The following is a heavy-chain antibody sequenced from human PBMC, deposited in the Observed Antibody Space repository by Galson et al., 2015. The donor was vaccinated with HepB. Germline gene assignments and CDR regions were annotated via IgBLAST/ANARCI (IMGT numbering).Heavy chain of an antibody. CDR1: GFTFSGSA. J-gene: IGHJ4*02. V-gene: IGHV3-73*01. Sequence: SLRLSCAASGFTFSGSAIHWVRQTSGKGLEWVGLIRSRANSHATAYAASLKGRFTISRDDSKNTAYLHMNNLKTEDTAGYYCTRLGDLAGYSSSWGQGTLVTVSS. D-gene: IGHD2-2*01. CDR3: TRLGDLAGYSSS. CDR2: IRSRANSHAT.